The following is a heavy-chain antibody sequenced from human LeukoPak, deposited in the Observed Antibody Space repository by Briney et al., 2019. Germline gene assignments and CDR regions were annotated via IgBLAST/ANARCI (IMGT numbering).Heavy chain of an antibody. Sequence: GGSLRLSCAASGFTVSSNDMSWVRQAPGKGLEWVSVIYSGGSPYYADSVKGRFTISRDNSKNTLYLQMNSLRAEDTAVYYCARWGGSGSYVDWGQGTLVTVSS. CDR3: ARWGGSGSYVD. CDR2: IYSGGSP. V-gene: IGHV3-53*01. J-gene: IGHJ4*02. CDR1: GFTVSSND. D-gene: IGHD1-26*01.